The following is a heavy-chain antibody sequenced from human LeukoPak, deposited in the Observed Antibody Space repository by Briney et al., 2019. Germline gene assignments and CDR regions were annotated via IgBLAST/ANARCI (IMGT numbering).Heavy chain of an antibody. V-gene: IGHV1-69*01. D-gene: IGHD6-6*01. CDR3: ARDLTLYSSSSDNRPTDDY. CDR1: GGTFSSYA. CDR2: IIPIFGTA. J-gene: IGHJ4*02. Sequence: SVKVSCKASGGTFSSYAISWVRQAPGQGLELMGGIIPIFGTANYAQKFQGRVTITADESTSKAYMELSSLRSEDTAVYYCARDLTLYSSSSDNRPTDDYWGQGTLVTVSS.